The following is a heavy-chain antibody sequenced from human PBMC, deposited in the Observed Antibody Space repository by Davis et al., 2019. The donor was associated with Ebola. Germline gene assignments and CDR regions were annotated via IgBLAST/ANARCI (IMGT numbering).Heavy chain of an antibody. CDR2: IQQDGNEK. V-gene: IGHV3-7*01. CDR3: ARDRNYGSGTPGDV. CDR1: GFIFSGNW. Sequence: GESLKISCAASGFIFSGNWMSWVRQAPGKGLEWVANIQQDGNEKYYVDSVKGRFTISRDNARNSLYLQMNNLRADDSAIYFCARDRNYGSGTPGDVWGQGTTVTV. J-gene: IGHJ6*02. D-gene: IGHD3-10*01.